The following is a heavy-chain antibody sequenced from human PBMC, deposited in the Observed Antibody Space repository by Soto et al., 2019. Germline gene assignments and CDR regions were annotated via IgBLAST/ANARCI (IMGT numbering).Heavy chain of an antibody. CDR1: GYRFTSYW. V-gene: IGHV5-51*01. J-gene: IGHJ5*02. CDR2: IYPGDSDT. Sequence: GESLKISCKGSGYRFTSYWIAWVRQMPGKGLEWMGVIYPGDSDTRYSPSFQGQVTISADKSITTAYLQWSSLKASDTPIYYVSRQFESGYARGGWLDLWGQRTLVTVSS. D-gene: IGHD5-12*01. CDR3: SRQFESGYARGGWLDL.